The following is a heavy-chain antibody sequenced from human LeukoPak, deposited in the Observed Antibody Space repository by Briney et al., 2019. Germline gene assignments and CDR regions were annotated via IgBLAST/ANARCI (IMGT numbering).Heavy chain of an antibody. CDR1: GGSISSYS. J-gene: IGHJ5*02. CDR2: MYNSGGT. CDR3: ARGAYGGNPQSWFDP. V-gene: IGHV4-59*08. Sequence: PSETLSLTCTVSGGSISSYSWSWIRQPPGKGLEWIGVMYNSGGTKFNPSVKSRVTISIDTSKNQFSLKLSSVTAADTAVYYCARGAYGGNPQSWFDPWGQGTLVTVSS. D-gene: IGHD4-23*01.